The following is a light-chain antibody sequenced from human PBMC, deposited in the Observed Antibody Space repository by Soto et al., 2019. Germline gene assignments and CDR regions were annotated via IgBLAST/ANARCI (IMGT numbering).Light chain of an antibody. CDR3: QHYNNWPPYS. Sequence: ILMTHSPATLSVSPGEIATLSFSASQSVSSYLAWYQQKPGQTPRLVPYGASKGATGIPARFSGSGSGTHFTLTISSLQSEDFGVYYCQHYNNWPPYSFGQGTKVDIK. CDR2: GAS. V-gene: IGKV3-15*01. CDR1: QSVSSY. J-gene: IGKJ2*03.